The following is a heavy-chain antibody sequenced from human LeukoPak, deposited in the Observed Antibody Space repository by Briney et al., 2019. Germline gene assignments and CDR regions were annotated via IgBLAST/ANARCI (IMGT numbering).Heavy chain of an antibody. CDR2: IWSDGTNS. V-gene: IGHV3-33*06. Sequence: GRSLRLSCATSGFTFSHYGMHWVRQAPAKGLEWVAVIWSDGTNSFYGDPVKGRFTIPRDNYQRTVYMQMNSLRAEDTAVYYCAKDAQRGFDYSSSLDKGGQGTLVSVSS. D-gene: IGHD4-11*01. CDR1: GFTFSHYG. CDR3: AKDAQRGFDYSSSLDK. J-gene: IGHJ4*02.